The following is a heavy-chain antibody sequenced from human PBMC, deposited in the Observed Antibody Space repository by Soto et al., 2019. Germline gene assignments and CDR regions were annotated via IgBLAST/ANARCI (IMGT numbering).Heavy chain of an antibody. J-gene: IGHJ4*02. CDR2: VSYDEITK. CDR1: GFTFSSYG. Sequence: QVQLVESGGGVVQPGRSLRLSCAASGFTFSSYGMNWVRQAPGKGLEWVAVVSYDEITKYYADSVKGRFTISRDNSKNTVYLQMNSLRPEDTAAYYCAKPLGLLRRAMAQGSDYWGQGTLVTVSS. V-gene: IGHV3-30*18. D-gene: IGHD5-18*01. CDR3: AKPLGLLRRAMAQGSDY.